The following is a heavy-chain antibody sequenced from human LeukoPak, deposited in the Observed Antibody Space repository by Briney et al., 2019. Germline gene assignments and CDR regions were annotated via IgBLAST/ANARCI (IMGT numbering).Heavy chain of an antibody. CDR2: INTNTGNP. D-gene: IGHD3-10*01. V-gene: IGHV7-4-1*02. CDR1: GYTFTNYA. J-gene: IGHJ6*04. Sequence: AASVTVSCKASGYTFTNYAMNWVRQAPGQGLEWMGWINTNTGNPTYAQGFTGRFVFSLDTSVSTAYLQISSLKTEDTAVYYCARRSMVQHLDVWGKGTTVTVSS. CDR3: ARRSMVQHLDV.